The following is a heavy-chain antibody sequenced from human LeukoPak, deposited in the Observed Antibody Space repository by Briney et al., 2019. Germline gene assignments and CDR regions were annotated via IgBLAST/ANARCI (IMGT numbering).Heavy chain of an antibody. CDR3: ARRSSGPLGL. Sequence: SETLSLTCAVYGGSFSGYYWSWIRQPPGKGLEWIGEINHSGSTNYNPSLKSRVAISIDTSKNQFSLKLTSVTAADTAVYYCARRSSGPLGLWGQGTMVTVSS. CDR1: GGSFSGYY. CDR2: INHSGST. D-gene: IGHD3-22*01. J-gene: IGHJ3*01. V-gene: IGHV4-34*01.